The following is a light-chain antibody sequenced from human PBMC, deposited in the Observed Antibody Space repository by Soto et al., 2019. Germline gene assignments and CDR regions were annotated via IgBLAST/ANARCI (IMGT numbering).Light chain of an antibody. Sequence: DIQMTQSPSTLSGSVGDRVTITCRASQTISSWLAWYQQKTGKAPKLLIYKASTLKSGVPSRFSGSGSGTEFTLTISSLKPDDFATYYFQHYNSYSEAFGQGTKVELK. CDR1: QTISSW. CDR2: KAS. J-gene: IGKJ1*01. CDR3: QHYNSYSEA. V-gene: IGKV1-5*03.